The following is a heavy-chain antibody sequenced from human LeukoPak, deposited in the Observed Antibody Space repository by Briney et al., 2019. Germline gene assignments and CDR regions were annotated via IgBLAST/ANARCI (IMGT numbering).Heavy chain of an antibody. CDR3: ARVGTPDF. CDR1: GFTFSSYA. V-gene: IGHV3-30-3*01. Sequence: PGRSLRLSCAASGFTFSSYAMHWVRQAPGKGLEWVAVISYDGSNKYYADSVKGRFTISRDNSKNTLYLQMNSLRAEDTAVYYCARVGTPDFWGQGTLVTVSS. J-gene: IGHJ4*02. CDR2: ISYDGSNK.